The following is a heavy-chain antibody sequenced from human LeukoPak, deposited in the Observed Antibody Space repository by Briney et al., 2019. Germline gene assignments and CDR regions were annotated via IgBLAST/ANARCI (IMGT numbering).Heavy chain of an antibody. CDR2: ISAYNGNT. CDR1: GYTFTSYG. Sequence: ASVKVSCKASGYTFTSYGISWVRQAPGQGLEWMGWISAYNGNTNYAQKLQGRVTMTTDTSTSTAYMELRSLRSDDTAVYYCARGIFGSGFYTRHYYGMDVWGQGTTVTVSS. D-gene: IGHD3-3*01. V-gene: IGHV1-18*01. J-gene: IGHJ6*02. CDR3: ARGIFGSGFYTRHYYGMDV.